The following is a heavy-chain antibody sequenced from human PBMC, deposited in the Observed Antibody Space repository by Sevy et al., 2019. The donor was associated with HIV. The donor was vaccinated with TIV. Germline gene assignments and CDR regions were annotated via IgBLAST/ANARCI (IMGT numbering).Heavy chain of an antibody. CDR2: MNQDGTER. CDR3: ARADIVVVPAVSNYYYGMDV. V-gene: IGHV3-7*01. Sequence: GGSLRLSCAASGFSFSTYWMTWVRQAPGKGLEWVATMNQDGTERDYVDSVKGRFTISRDNAKNSLYLQMNSLRAEDTAVYYCARADIVVVPAVSNYYYGMDVWGQGTTVTVSS. J-gene: IGHJ6*02. D-gene: IGHD2-2*01. CDR1: GFSFSTYW.